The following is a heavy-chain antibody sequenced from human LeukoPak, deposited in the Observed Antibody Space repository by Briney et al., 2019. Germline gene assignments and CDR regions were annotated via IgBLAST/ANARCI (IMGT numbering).Heavy chain of an antibody. CDR3: ARNQPDSRGWYRGGDR. D-gene: IGHD6-19*01. CDR1: GYTFTSYG. J-gene: IGHJ5*02. Sequence: ASVKVSCKAYGYTFTSYGFNWVRQAPGQGLEWMGWISAYTGATDYAQKLQGRLTMTTDTSTSTAYMEVRSLRSDDTAVYYCARNQPDSRGWYRGGDRWGQGTQVTVFS. V-gene: IGHV1-18*01. CDR2: ISAYTGAT.